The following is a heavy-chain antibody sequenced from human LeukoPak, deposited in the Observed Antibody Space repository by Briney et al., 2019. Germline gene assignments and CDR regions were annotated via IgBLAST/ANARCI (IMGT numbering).Heavy chain of an antibody. V-gene: IGHV4-39*01. D-gene: IGHD3-3*01. CDR2: IYYSGIT. J-gene: IGHJ5*02. CDR3: ARHFWRGYTNWFDP. Sequence: SETLCLTCTVSGGSISSSPYYWGWIRQPPGKGLEWIGSIYYSGITYFNPSLKSRVTMSVDTSKNQFSLRLSSVTAADTAVYYCARHFWRGYTNWFDPWGQGTLVTVSS. CDR1: GGSISSSPYY.